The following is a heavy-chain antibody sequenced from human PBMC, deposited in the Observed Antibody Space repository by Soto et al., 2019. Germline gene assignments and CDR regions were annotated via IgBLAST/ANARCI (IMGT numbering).Heavy chain of an antibody. CDR1: AFSLSTGGVG. D-gene: IGHD2-21*02. V-gene: IGHV2-5*02. CDR2: IYWDDDK. Sequence: QITLKESGPTLVKPTQTLTLTCTFSAFSLSTGGVGVGWIRQPPGKALEWLALIYWDDDKRYSPSLRSRLTITKDTSKSQVVLTMTNMDPVDTATYDCIQSRCGGDCLQSYASYYYYGMDVWGQGTTVTVSS. CDR3: IQSRCGGDCLQSYASYYYYGMDV. J-gene: IGHJ6*02.